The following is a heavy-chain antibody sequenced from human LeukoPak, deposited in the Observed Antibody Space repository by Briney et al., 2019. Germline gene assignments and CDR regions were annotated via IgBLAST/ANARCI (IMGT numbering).Heavy chain of an antibody. V-gene: IGHV4-34*01. CDR3: ARTPGGSSWYEDGY. CDR1: GGSFSGYY. D-gene: IGHD6-13*01. CDR2: INHSGST. J-gene: IGHJ4*02. Sequence: SETLSLTCAVYGGSFSGYYWSWIRQPPGKGLEWIAEINHSGSTNYNPSLKSRVTISVDTSKNQFSLKLSSVTAADTAVYYCARTPGGSSWYEDGYWGQGTLVTVSS.